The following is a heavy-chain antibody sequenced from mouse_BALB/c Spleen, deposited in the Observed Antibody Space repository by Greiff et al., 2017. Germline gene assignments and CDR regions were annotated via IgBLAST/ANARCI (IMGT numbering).Heavy chain of an antibody. V-gene: IGHV2-9*02. D-gene: IGHD3-2*01. Sequence: VKLVESGPGLVAPSQSLSITCTVSGFSLTSYGVHWVRQPPGKGLEWLGVIWAGGSTNYNSALMSRLSISKDNSKSQVFLKMNSLQTDDTAMYYCAREGQLGLHYYAMDYWGQGTSVTVSS. CDR1: GFSLTSYG. CDR3: AREGQLGLHYYAMDY. J-gene: IGHJ4*01. CDR2: IWAGGST.